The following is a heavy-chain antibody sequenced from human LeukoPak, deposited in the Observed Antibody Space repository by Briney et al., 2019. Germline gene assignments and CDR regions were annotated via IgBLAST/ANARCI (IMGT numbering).Heavy chain of an antibody. D-gene: IGHD3-16*02. CDR2: IYHSGST. CDR3: ARVNSFGGVIVR. V-gene: IGHV4-38-2*02. CDR1: GYSISSGYY. Sequence: SEALSLTCTVSGYSISSGYYWGWIRQLPGKGLEWIGSIYHSGSTYYNPSLKSRVTISVDTSKNQFSLKLSSVTAADTAVYYCARVNSFGGVIVRWGQGTLVTVSS. J-gene: IGHJ4*02.